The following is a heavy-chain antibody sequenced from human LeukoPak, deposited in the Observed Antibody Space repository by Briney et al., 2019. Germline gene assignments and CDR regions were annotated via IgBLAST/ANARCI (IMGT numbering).Heavy chain of an antibody. CDR3: ARDLLEWPNAFDI. CDR2: TYHSGST. D-gene: IGHD3-3*01. CDR1: GGSISSSNW. V-gene: IGHV4-4*02. Sequence: PSETLSLTCAVCGGSISSSNWWSWVRQRPGQGLEWIGETYHSGSTNYNPSLKSRVTISVDKSKNQFSLKLSSVTAADTAVYYCARDLLEWPNAFDIWGQGTMVTVSS. J-gene: IGHJ3*02.